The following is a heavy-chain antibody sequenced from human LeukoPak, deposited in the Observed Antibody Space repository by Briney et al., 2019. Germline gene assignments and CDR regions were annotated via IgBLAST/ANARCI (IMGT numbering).Heavy chain of an antibody. CDR1: GGSISSGGYS. V-gene: IGHV4-30-2*01. CDR3: ARYCSGGSCFLDAFDI. CDR2: IYHSGST. J-gene: IGHJ3*02. Sequence: SETLSLTCAVSGGSISSGGYSWSWIRQPPGKGLEWIGYIYHSGSTYYNPSLKSRVTISVDRSKNQFSLKLSSVTAADTAVYYCARYCSGGSCFLDAFDIWGQGTMVTVSS. D-gene: IGHD2-15*01.